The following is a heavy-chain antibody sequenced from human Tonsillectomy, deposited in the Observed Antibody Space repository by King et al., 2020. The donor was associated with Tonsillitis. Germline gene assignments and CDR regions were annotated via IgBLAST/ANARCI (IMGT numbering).Heavy chain of an antibody. J-gene: IGHJ3*02. CDR3: VRXTXYYDSSDXRYAFDI. CDR1: GYTFTTYY. CDR2: INPSGGST. V-gene: IGHV1-46*03. D-gene: IGHD3-22*01. Sequence: QLVQSGAEVKKPGASVKVSCKASGYTFTTYYMHWVRQAPAQGLEWMGIINPSGGSTTYAQRFQDRVTMTRDTSTSTVYMELSSLRSEDTALYYCVRXTXYYDSSDXRYAFDIWGQGTMVTVSS.